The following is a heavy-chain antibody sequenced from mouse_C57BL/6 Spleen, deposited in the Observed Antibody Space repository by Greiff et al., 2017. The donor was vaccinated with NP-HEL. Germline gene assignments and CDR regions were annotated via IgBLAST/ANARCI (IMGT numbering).Heavy chain of an antibody. CDR1: GYTFTSYD. Sequence: VQLQQSGPELVKPGASVKLSCKASGYTFTSYDINWVKQRPGQGLEWIGWIYPRDGSTKYNEKFKGKATLTVDTSSSTAYMELHSLTSEDSAVYFCARGGTTVVADYFDYWGQGTTLTVSS. CDR2: IYPRDGST. D-gene: IGHD1-1*01. V-gene: IGHV1-85*01. J-gene: IGHJ2*01. CDR3: ARGGTTVVADYFDY.